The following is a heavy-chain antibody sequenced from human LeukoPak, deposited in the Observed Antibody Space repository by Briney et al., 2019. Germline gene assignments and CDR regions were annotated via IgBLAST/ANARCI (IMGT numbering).Heavy chain of an antibody. CDR1: GGSISSDH. J-gene: IGHJ3*02. CDR3: ARKNDFDI. CDR2: TYYSGST. D-gene: IGHD2/OR15-2a*01. Sequence: SETLSLTCTVSGGSISSDHWNWIRQPPGKGPEWIGCTYYSGSTYYNPSLKSRVTISVDMSKGQFSLRLTSVTAADTAVYYCARKNDFDIWGQGTLVTVSS. V-gene: IGHV4-59*01.